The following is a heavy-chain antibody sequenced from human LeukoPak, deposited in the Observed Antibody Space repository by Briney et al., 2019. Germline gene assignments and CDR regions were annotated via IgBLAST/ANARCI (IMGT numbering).Heavy chain of an antibody. CDR1: GFTFSSYA. J-gene: IGHJ4*02. CDR3: ARDLGKIGGNSSPFDY. Sequence: PGRSLRLSCAASGFTFSSYAMHWVRQAPGKGLEWVAVISYDGSNKYYADSVKGRFTISRDNAKNSLYLQMNSLRAGDTAVYYCARDLGKIGGNSSPFDYWGQGTLVTVSS. CDR2: ISYDGSNK. V-gene: IGHV3-30-3*01. D-gene: IGHD4-23*01.